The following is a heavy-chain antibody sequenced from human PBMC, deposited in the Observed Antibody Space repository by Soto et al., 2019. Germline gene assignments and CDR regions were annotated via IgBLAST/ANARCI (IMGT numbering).Heavy chain of an antibody. CDR2: ISSSGSTT. CDR3: ARDILHSGWFDP. CDR1: GFTFSSYE. D-gene: IGHD3-10*01. V-gene: IGHV3-48*03. Sequence: GGSLRLSCAASGFTFSSYEMNWVRQAPGKGLEWVSYISSSGSTTYYADSVKGRFTISRDNAKNSLYLQMNSLRAEDTAVYYCARDILHSGWFDPWGQGTLVTVSS. J-gene: IGHJ5*02.